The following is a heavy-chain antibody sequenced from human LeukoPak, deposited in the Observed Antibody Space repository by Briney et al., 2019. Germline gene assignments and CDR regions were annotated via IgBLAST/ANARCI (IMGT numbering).Heavy chain of an antibody. Sequence: PSETPSLTCTVSGGSISSSSYYWGWIRQPPGKGLEWIGSIYYSGSTYYNPSLKSRVTISVDTSKNQFSLKLSSVTAADTAVYYCARHRYSGSPFDAFDIWGQGTMVTVSS. V-gene: IGHV4-39*01. CDR3: ARHRYSGSPFDAFDI. CDR1: GGSISSSSYY. D-gene: IGHD1-26*01. J-gene: IGHJ3*02. CDR2: IYYSGST.